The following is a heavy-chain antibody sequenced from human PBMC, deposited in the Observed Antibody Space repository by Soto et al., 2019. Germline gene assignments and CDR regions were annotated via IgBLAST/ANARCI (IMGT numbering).Heavy chain of an antibody. J-gene: IGHJ3*02. Sequence: EVQVLESGGGLVQPGGPLRLSCEGSEFTVSGHAMTWIRQAPGKGPEWVSTITADGGTYYADSVKGRFAMSRDTSENTLYLQMNSLGAEDTAAYYCAPHVSCSGGSCQYDAFAIRGQGTMVTVSS. V-gene: IGHV3-23*01. CDR2: ITADGGT. CDR3: APHVSCSGGSCQYDAFAI. CDR1: EFTVSGHA. D-gene: IGHD2-15*01.